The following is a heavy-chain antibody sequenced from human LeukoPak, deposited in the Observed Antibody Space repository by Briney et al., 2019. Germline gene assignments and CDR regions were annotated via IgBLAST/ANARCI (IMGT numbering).Heavy chain of an antibody. D-gene: IGHD4-17*01. Sequence: GGSLRLSCAASGFTLSYYWMNWVRQAPGKGPECVANIKQDGSEKYYVDSVKGRFTISRDNAKNSLYLQMNSLRAEDTAVYYCARDVDGDSFFDYWGQGTLVTVSS. J-gene: IGHJ4*02. CDR2: IKQDGSEK. V-gene: IGHV3-7*01. CDR1: GFTLSYYW. CDR3: ARDVDGDSFFDY.